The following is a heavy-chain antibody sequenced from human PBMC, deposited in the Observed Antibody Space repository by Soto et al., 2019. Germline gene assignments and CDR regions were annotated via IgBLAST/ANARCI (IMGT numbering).Heavy chain of an antibody. CDR1: GFTFSSYA. Sequence: GGSLRLSCAASGFTFSSYAMSWVRQAPGKGLEWVSAISGSGGSTYYADSVKGRFTISRDNSKNTLYLQMNSLRAEDAAVYYCAKDKGGWHNNWFDPWGQGTLVTVSS. CDR3: AKDKGGWHNNWFDP. CDR2: ISGSGGST. J-gene: IGHJ5*02. D-gene: IGHD6-19*01. V-gene: IGHV3-23*01.